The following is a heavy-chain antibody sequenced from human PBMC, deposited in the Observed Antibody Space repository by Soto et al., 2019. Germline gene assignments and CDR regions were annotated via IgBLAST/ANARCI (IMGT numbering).Heavy chain of an antibody. CDR2: INPNSGGT. D-gene: IGHD6-19*01. CDR1: GYTFTGGY. Sequence: ASVKVSCKASGYTFTGGYMHWVRQAPGQGLEWMGWINPNSGGTNYAQKFQGRVTMTRDTSISTAYMELSRLRSDDTAVYYCATSRISIAVAGETEYYFDYWGQGTLVTVSS. CDR3: ATSRISIAVAGETEYYFDY. J-gene: IGHJ4*02. V-gene: IGHV1-2*02.